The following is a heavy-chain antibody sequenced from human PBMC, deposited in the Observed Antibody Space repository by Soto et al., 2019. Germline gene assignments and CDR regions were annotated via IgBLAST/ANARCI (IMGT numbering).Heavy chain of an antibody. Sequence: QVQLQQWGAGLLKPSETLSLTCAVYGGSFSGYYWCWIRQPPGKGRAWIGAINHRGSTNYNPSLTSRVPKSVDTSKNQFSLKLSSVAAADTALYYCARARREGREFMVRGVTRWFDPWGQGTLVTVSS. CDR1: GGSFSGYY. V-gene: IGHV4-34*01. J-gene: IGHJ5*02. CDR3: ARARREGREFMVRGVTRWFDP. CDR2: INHRGST. D-gene: IGHD3-10*01.